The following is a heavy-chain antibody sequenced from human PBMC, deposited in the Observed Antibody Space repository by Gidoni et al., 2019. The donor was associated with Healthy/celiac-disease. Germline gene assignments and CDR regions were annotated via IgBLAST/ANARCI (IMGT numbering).Heavy chain of an antibody. D-gene: IGHD3-16*01. Sequence: QVQLVESGGGVVQPGRSLRLSCAASGFTFSSYAMHWVRQAPGKGLEWVAVISYDGSNKYYADSVKGRFTISRDNSKNTLYLKMNSLRAEDTAVYYCAKDLYDYVWGSSGSAFDIWGQGTMVTVSS. CDR1: GFTFSSYA. V-gene: IGHV3-30*18. CDR2: ISYDGSNK. J-gene: IGHJ3*02. CDR3: AKDLYDYVWGSSGSAFDI.